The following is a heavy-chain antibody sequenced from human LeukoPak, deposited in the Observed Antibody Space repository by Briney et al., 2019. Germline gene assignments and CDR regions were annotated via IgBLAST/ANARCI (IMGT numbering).Heavy chain of an antibody. J-gene: IGHJ4*02. CDR3: ARDADYGGSSDY. CDR1: GFTFTSYA. CDR2: ISASGGST. V-gene: IGHV3-23*01. D-gene: IGHD4-23*01. Sequence: GGSLRLSCAASGFTFTSYALSWVRQAPGKGLECVSTISASGGSTFYADSVKSRFTISRDNAKNSLYLQMNSLRAEDTAVYYCARDADYGGSSDYWGQGTLVTVSS.